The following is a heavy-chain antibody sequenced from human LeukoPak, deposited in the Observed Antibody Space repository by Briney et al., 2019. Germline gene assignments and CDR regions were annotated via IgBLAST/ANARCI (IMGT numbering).Heavy chain of an antibody. D-gene: IGHD4-17*01. J-gene: IGHJ4*02. V-gene: IGHV4-59*01. CDR3: IRGDHYAADPF. CDR2: VYDSGST. Sequence: PSETLSLTCTVSGGSISGYYWTWIRQPPGKGLEWIGSVYDSGSTNYNPSLKSRVTISRDTSKNLFSLKLKSVTAADTAVYYCIRGDHYAADPFWGQGTLVAVCS. CDR1: GGSISGYY.